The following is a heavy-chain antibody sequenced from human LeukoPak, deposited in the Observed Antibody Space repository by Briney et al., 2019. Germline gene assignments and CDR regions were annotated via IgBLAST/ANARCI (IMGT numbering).Heavy chain of an antibody. J-gene: IGHJ4*02. D-gene: IGHD3-22*01. CDR3: ARGHSAYYYDSSGYWGPWYFDY. V-gene: IGHV4-59*01. Sequence: PSETLSLTCTVSGGSIRNYYWGWIRQPPGKELQWIGYIFDNGNTNYSPSLKSRVTISVDTSKNQFSLKLSSVIAADTAVYYCARGHSAYYYDSSGYWGPWYFDYWGQGTLVTVSS. CDR1: GGSIRNYY. CDR2: IFDNGNT.